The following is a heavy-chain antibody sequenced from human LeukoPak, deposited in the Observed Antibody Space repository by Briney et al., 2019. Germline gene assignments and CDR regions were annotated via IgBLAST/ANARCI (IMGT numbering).Heavy chain of an antibody. J-gene: IGHJ4*02. D-gene: IGHD1-7*01. V-gene: IGHV1-3*01. Sequence: GASVKVSCKASGYTFTSYAMHWVRQAPGQSLEWMGWINAGNGNTKYSQKLQGRVTMTTDTSTSTAYMELRSLRSDDTAVYYCARASALELRSPQFDYWGQGTLVTVSS. CDR3: ARASALELRSPQFDY. CDR2: INAGNGNT. CDR1: GYTFTSYA.